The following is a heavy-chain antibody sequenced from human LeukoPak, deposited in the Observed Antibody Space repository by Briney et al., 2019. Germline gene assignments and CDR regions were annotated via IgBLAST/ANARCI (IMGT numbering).Heavy chain of an antibody. CDR3: ARRFGMWGELSFSFDY. CDR1: RGSFSGYY. Sequence: PSETLSLTCAVYRGSFSGYYWNWIRQPPGKGLEWIEEIYHSGSTNYNPSLKSRVTISVDKSKNQFSLKLSSVTAADTAVYYCARRFGMWGELSFSFDYWGQGTLVTVSS. CDR2: IYHSGST. D-gene: IGHD3-16*02. V-gene: IGHV4-34*01. J-gene: IGHJ4*02.